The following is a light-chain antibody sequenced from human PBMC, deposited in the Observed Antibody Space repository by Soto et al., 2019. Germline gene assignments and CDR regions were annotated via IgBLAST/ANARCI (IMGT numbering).Light chain of an antibody. CDR3: QQYGGSPPQT. V-gene: IGKV3-20*01. J-gene: IGKJ1*01. CDR1: QSVSSNY. Sequence: ETLLTQSPGTLSLSPGERATLSCRASQSVSSNYIAWYQQKPGQAPRLLIYGASSRATGIPDRFSGSGSGTDFTLTISRLEPEDFAVYYCQQYGGSPPQTFGQGTKVDIK. CDR2: GAS.